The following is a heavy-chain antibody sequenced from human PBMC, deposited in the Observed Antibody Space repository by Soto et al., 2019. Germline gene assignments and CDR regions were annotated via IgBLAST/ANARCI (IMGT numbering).Heavy chain of an antibody. CDR2: IYSSGST. CDR1: GFSITSHY. J-gene: IGHJ5*02. V-gene: IGHV3-53*01. D-gene: IGHD3-3*01. Sequence: PGGSLILSCATSGFSITSHYMSWVRQAPGKGLEWVSIIYSSGSTYYADSMKGRFTISRDNSKNTLYLQMNSLRAEDTAVYYCTRDKSPAEMAFGSWGPGTLVTVSS. CDR3: TRDKSPAEMAFGS.